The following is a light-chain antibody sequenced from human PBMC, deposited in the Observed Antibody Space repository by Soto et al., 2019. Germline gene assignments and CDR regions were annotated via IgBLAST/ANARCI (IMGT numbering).Light chain of an antibody. CDR1: QSISSY. Sequence: DIQMTQSPSSLSASVGDRVTITCRASQSISSYLNWYQQKPGKAPKLLIYAASSLQSGVTSRFSGSGSGTDFTLTISSLQPEDFATYYCQQSYSTPWTVGPGTQVEIK. J-gene: IGKJ1*01. CDR3: QQSYSTPWT. CDR2: AAS. V-gene: IGKV1-39*01.